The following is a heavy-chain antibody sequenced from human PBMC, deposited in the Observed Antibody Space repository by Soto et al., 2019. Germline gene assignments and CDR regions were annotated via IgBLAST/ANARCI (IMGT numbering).Heavy chain of an antibody. CDR2: IHYSGGT. J-gene: IGHJ5*02. CDR3: ARYYFDSSGYSNWFDP. Sequence: QVQLQESGPGLVKPSQTLSLTYAVSGGSITSGAYYWNWIRQHPGKGLEWIAYIHYSGGTYYNPSLKSLVTISVATSNNQFSLKLSSVTAADTAVYYCARYYFDSSGYSNWFDPLGQGTLVTVSS. D-gene: IGHD3-22*01. V-gene: IGHV4-31*01. CDR1: GGSITSGAYY.